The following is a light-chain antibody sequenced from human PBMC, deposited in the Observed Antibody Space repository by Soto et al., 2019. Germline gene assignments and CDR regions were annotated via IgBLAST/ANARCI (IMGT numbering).Light chain of an antibody. J-gene: IGKJ4*01. CDR1: QSISSY. Sequence: EIVLTQSPATLSLPPGERATLSCRASQSISSYLGWYQQKPGQAPRLLIYDASNRATGIPARFSGSGSGTDFTLTISSLEPEDFAVYYCQHRSNWPLTFGGGTKVDIK. CDR2: DAS. CDR3: QHRSNWPLT. V-gene: IGKV3-11*01.